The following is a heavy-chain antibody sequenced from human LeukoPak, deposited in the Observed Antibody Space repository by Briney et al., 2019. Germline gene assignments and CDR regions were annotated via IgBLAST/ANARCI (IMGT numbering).Heavy chain of an antibody. D-gene: IGHD5-18*01. CDR1: GFTFSSYA. V-gene: IGHV3-30-3*01. CDR3: ASFVDTAMDGALDI. Sequence: GGSPRLSCAASGFTFSSYAMHWVRQAPGKGLEWVAVISYDGSNKYYADSVKGRFTISRDNSKNTLYLQMNSLRAEDTAVYYCASFVDTAMDGALDIWGQGTMVTVSS. J-gene: IGHJ3*02. CDR2: ISYDGSNK.